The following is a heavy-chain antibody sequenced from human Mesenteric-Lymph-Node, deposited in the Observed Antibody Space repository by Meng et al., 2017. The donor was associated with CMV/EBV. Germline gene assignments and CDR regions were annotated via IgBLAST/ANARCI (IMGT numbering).Heavy chain of an antibody. D-gene: IGHD2-8*01. V-gene: IGHV4-59*01. CDR2: IYYSGST. CDR1: GGSISSYY. Sequence: SETLSLPCTVSGGSISSYYWSWIRQPPGKGLEGIGYIYYSGSTNYNPSLKSRVTISVDTSKNQFSLKLSSVTAADTAVYYCARAYCTNGVCYRFDPWGQGTLVTVSS. CDR3: ARAYCTNGVCYRFDP. J-gene: IGHJ5*02.